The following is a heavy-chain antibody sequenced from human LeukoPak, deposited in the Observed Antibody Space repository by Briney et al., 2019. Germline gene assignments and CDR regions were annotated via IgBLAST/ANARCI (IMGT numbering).Heavy chain of an antibody. J-gene: IGHJ4*02. D-gene: IGHD4-17*01. CDR2: IDGSGVST. V-gene: IGHV3-23*01. CDR3: AKDFNQYGDD. Sequence: PGGSLRLSCVCSGFTFSSYAMIWVRQAPGKGLEWVSGIDGSGVSTYYADSVKGRFTISRDNSKNTLYLQMNSLRAEDTAVYYCAKDFNQYGDDWGQGTLVTVSS. CDR1: GFTFSSYA.